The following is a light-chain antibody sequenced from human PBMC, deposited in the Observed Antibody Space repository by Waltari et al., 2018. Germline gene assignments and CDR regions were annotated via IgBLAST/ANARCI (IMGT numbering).Light chain of an antibody. CDR2: QNN. J-gene: IGLJ1*01. CDR3: QAWDSSTAV. CDR1: KLGHKY. Sequence: SYELTQPPSLSVSPGQTASITCSGDKLGHKYVSWYQQRPGQSPVLVMYQNNNRPSGIPERFSGSNSGNTATLTISGTQAMDEADYYCQAWDSSTAVFGPGTKVTVL. V-gene: IGLV3-1*01.